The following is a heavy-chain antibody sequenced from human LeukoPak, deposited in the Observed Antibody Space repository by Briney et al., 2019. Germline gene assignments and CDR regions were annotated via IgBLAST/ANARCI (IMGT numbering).Heavy chain of an antibody. Sequence: ASVKVSSKASAYTFTAYYMHWVRHAPGQGLGWMGWINLNSGGTNYAQKFQGRVTMTRDTSISTAYMELSRLRSDDTAVYYCAREARVTRSWFDPWGQGTLVTVSS. CDR1: AYTFTAYY. CDR2: INLNSGGT. J-gene: IGHJ5*02. CDR3: AREARVTRSWFDP. D-gene: IGHD4-17*01. V-gene: IGHV1-2*02.